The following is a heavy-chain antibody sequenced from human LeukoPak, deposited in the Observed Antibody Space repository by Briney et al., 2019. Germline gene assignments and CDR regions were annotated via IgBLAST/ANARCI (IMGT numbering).Heavy chain of an antibody. Sequence: SETLSLTCTVSGGSISSRSYYWGWIRQPPGKGLEWIGSIYYKGNTYLNPSLKSRVTISEDTSKNQFSLKLSSVTAADTAVYYCARDAGWNERGAFDIWGQGTMVTVSS. D-gene: IGHD1-1*01. CDR1: GGSISSRSYY. CDR3: ARDAGWNERGAFDI. CDR2: IYYKGNT. V-gene: IGHV4-39*07. J-gene: IGHJ3*02.